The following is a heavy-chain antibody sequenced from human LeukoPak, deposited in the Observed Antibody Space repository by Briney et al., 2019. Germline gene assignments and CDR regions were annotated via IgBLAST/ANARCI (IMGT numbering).Heavy chain of an antibody. Sequence: ASVKVSCKASGYTFTGYYMHWVRQAPGQGLEWMGWINLNSGGTNYAQKFQGRVTMTRDTSISTAYMELSSLRSDDTAVYYCARSSGGSGRWGDNWFDPWGQGTLVSVSS. CDR1: GYTFTGYY. CDR3: ARSSGGSGRWGDNWFDP. CDR2: INLNSGGT. D-gene: IGHD3-10*01. V-gene: IGHV1-2*02. J-gene: IGHJ5*02.